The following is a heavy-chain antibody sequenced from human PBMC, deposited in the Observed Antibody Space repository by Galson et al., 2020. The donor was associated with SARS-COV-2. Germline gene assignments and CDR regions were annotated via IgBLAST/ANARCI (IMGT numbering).Heavy chain of an antibody. CDR2: LKSKSDGGTI. D-gene: IGHD1-1*01. CDR3: TTLRLERRGLDY. Sequence: GGSLRLSCAASGFTFSKAQMSWVRQAPGKGLEWVGRLKSKSDGGTIDYAAPVKGRFTISRDDSKNTLYLQMNSLNIEDTAVYYCTTLRLERRGLDYWGQGTLVTVSS. J-gene: IGHJ4*02. CDR1: GFTFSKAQ. V-gene: IGHV3-15*01.